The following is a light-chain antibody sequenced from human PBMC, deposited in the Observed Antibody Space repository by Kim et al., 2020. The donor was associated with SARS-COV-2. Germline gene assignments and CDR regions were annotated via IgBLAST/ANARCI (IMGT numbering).Light chain of an antibody. Sequence: APGKPARITCGGNNIGSKSVHWYQQKPGPAPVLVIYYDSDRPSGIPERFSGSNSGNTATLTISRVEAGDEADYYCQVWDSSSDHRVFGGGTQLTVL. CDR3: QVWDSSSDHRV. V-gene: IGLV3-21*04. J-gene: IGLJ2*01. CDR1: NIGSKS. CDR2: YDS.